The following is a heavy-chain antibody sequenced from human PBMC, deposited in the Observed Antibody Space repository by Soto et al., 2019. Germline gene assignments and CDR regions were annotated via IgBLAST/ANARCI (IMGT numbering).Heavy chain of an antibody. J-gene: IGHJ4*02. CDR3: ARRWGRTFDY. Sequence: PSETLSLTWTVSGGSISTYYWSWIRQPPGKGLEWIGYIYYSGSTNYNPSLKSRVTISVDTSKNQFSLKLSSVTAADTAVYYCARRWGRTFDYWGQGTLVTVSS. CDR2: IYYSGST. CDR1: GGSISTYY. D-gene: IGHD7-27*01. V-gene: IGHV4-59*08.